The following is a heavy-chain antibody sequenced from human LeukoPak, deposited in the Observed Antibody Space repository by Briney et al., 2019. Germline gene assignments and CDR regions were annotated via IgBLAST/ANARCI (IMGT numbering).Heavy chain of an antibody. CDR3: ARAETYYDILTGYSPQRGHYYSYGMDV. V-gene: IGHV4-59*01. CDR2: INYSGST. J-gene: IGHJ6*02. Sequence: SETLSLTCTVSGGSISSYYWSWIRQPPGKGLEWIGYINYSGSTNYNPSLKSRVTTSVDTSKNQFSLKLSSVTAADTAVYYCARAETYYDILTGYSPQRGHYYSYGMDVWGQGTTVTVSS. D-gene: IGHD3-9*01. CDR1: GGSISSYY.